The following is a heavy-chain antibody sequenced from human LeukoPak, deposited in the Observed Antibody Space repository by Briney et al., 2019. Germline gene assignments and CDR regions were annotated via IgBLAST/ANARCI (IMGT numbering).Heavy chain of an antibody. D-gene: IGHD3-3*01. CDR3: ARDPRAYYDFWSGYSSWNYFDY. J-gene: IGHJ4*02. Sequence: GGSLRLSCAASGFTFSTYEMNWVRQAPGKGLVWVSRINSDGSSTSYADSVKGRFTISRDNAKNTLYLQMNSLRAEDTAVYYCARDPRAYYDFWSGYSSWNYFDYWGQGTLVTVSS. CDR1: GFTFSTYE. CDR2: INSDGSST. V-gene: IGHV3-74*01.